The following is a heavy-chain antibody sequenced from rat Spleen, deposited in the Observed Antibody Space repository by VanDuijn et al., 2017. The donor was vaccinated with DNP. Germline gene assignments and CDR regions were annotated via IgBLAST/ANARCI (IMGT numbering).Heavy chain of an antibody. Sequence: EVQLVESGGDLVQPGRSLKLSCITSGFPFNSYWMAWIRQVPGKGLEWVASISSSGGSTYYRDSVKGRFTVSRDNAKSTLYLQMDSLRSEDTATYFCARHYGGYLFYFDFWGQGVMVTVSS. J-gene: IGHJ2*01. CDR2: ISSSGGST. CDR1: GFPFNSYW. CDR3: ARHYGGYLFYFDF. D-gene: IGHD1-11*01. V-gene: IGHV5-31*01.